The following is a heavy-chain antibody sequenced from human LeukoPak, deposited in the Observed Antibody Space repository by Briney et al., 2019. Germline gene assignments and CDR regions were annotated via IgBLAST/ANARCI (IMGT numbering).Heavy chain of an antibody. Sequence: ASVKVSSKASGGTFSSYAISWVRQAPGQGLEWMGGIIPIFGTANYAQKFQGRVTITTDESTSTAYMELSSLRSEDTAVYYCARGGIVATILDWFDPWGQGTLVTVSS. CDR2: IIPIFGTA. CDR1: GGTFSSYA. D-gene: IGHD5-12*01. CDR3: ARGGIVATILDWFDP. V-gene: IGHV1-69*05. J-gene: IGHJ5*02.